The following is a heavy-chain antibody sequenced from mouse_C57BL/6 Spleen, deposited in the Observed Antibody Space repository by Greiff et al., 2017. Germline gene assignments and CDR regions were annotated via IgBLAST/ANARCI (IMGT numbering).Heavy chain of an antibody. Sequence: EVKLVESGGGLVKPGGSLKLSCAASGFPFSSYAMSWVRQTPEKRLEWVATISDGGSYTYYPDNVKGRFTISRDNAKNNLYLQMSHLKSEDTAMYYCARDTSYYGNPYYARDYWGQGTSVTVSS. V-gene: IGHV5-4*01. CDR3: ARDTSYYGNPYYARDY. CDR2: ISDGGSYT. J-gene: IGHJ4*01. D-gene: IGHD2-10*01. CDR1: GFPFSSYA.